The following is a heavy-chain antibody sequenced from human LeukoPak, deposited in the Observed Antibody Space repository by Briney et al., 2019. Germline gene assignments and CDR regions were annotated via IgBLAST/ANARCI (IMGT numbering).Heavy chain of an antibody. CDR2: ISSRSSTI. V-gene: IGHV3-48*04. Sequence: PGGSLRLSCAVSGFSFSSYGMNWVRQAPGKGLEWVSHISSRSSTIYYADSVKGRFTISRDNAKNSLYLQMNSLRAEDTAVYYCARDGGQWELLLPAFDIWGQGTMVTVSS. D-gene: IGHD1-26*01. CDR3: ARDGGQWELLLPAFDI. J-gene: IGHJ3*02. CDR1: GFSFSSYG.